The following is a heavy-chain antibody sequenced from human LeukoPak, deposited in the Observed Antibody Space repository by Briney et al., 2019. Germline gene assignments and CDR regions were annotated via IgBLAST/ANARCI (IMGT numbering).Heavy chain of an antibody. D-gene: IGHD2-15*01. V-gene: IGHV4-39*07. CDR1: GGSISSGSYY. Sequence: SETLSLTCTVSGGSISSGSYYWSWVRQPPGKGLEWIGEIYHSGSTNYNPSLKSRVTISVDKSKNQFSLKLSSVTAADMAVYYCARSEVHPLGYCSGGSCRNWVYWGQGTLVTVSS. CDR3: ARSEVHPLGYCSGGSCRNWVY. CDR2: IYHSGST. J-gene: IGHJ4*02.